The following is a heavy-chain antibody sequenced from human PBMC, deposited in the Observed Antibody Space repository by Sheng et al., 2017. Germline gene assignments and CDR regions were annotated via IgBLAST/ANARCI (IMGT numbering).Heavy chain of an antibody. CDR2: TYPGDSDA. CDR3: ARHKMAGALSLPDVFDI. V-gene: IGHV5-51*01. CDR1: GYSFTNYW. Sequence: EVQLVQSGAEVKKPGESLKISCKASGYSFTNYWIGWVRQMPGKGLEWMGITYPGDSDARYSPSFQGEVTISADKSLSTAYLQWSSLKASDTAMYYCARHKMAGALSLPDVFDIWGQGTMVTVSS. D-gene: IGHD3-16*02. J-gene: IGHJ3*02.